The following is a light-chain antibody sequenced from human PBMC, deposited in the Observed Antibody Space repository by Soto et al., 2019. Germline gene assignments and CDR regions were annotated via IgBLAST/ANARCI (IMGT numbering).Light chain of an antibody. CDR1: PDIRKY. CDR2: GAS. J-gene: IGKJ3*01. Sequence: DIQMTQSPSSLSASVGDRVTITCQASPDIRKYLNWYQQKPGRAPKLLSYGASNLETGVPSRFSGSGYGTDFTFTISSLQPEDIATYYCQHYDNLPPFTFGPGTKVAIK. V-gene: IGKV1-33*01. CDR3: QHYDNLPPFT.